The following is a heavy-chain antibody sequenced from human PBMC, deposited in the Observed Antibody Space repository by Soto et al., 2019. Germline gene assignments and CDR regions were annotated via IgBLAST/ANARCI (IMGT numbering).Heavy chain of an antibody. CDR3: TRAQFEFGSYFGLDV. CDR1: GYTFTNYD. D-gene: IGHD3-10*01. Sequence: QVHLVQSGAEVKQPGASVRVSCKASGYTFTNYDIIWVRQATGQGLEWMGWMNPDSENTGSPQKFQGRVTMTVNTSINTAYMELTSLRSEDTAVYYCTRAQFEFGSYFGLDVWGQGTTVTVSS. CDR2: MNPDSENT. J-gene: IGHJ6*02. V-gene: IGHV1-8*01.